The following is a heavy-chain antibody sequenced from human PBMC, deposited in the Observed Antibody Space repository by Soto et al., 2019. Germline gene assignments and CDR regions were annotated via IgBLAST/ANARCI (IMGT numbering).Heavy chain of an antibody. V-gene: IGHV1-24*01. CDR2: FDPEDGET. CDR1: GYTLTELS. J-gene: IGHJ4*02. D-gene: IGHD4-17*01. Sequence: ASVKVCCKVSGYTLTELSMHWVRQAPGKGLEWMGGFDPEDGETIYAQKFQGRVTMTEDTSTDTAYMELSSLRSEDTAVYYCATKVLDDYGDYGYFDYWGQGTLVTVSS. CDR3: ATKVLDDYGDYGYFDY.